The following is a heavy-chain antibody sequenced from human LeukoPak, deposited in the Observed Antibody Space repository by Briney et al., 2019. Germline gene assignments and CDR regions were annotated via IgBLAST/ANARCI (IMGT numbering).Heavy chain of an antibody. J-gene: IGHJ4*02. D-gene: IGHD2-2*01. Sequence: SETLSLTCAVYGGSFSGYYWSWIRQPPGKGLEWIGEINHSGSTNYNPSLKSRVTISVDTSKNQFSLKLSSVTAADTAVYYCARGSRSSDYWGQGTLVTVSS. CDR3: ARGSRSSDY. V-gene: IGHV4-34*01. CDR1: GGSFSGYY. CDR2: INHSGST.